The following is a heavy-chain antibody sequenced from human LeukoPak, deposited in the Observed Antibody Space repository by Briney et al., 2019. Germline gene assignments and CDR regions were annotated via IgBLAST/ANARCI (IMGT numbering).Heavy chain of an antibody. J-gene: IGHJ4*02. CDR2: IYSGDST. Sequence: GGSLRLSCAASGFTVSSNYMSWVRQAPGKGLEWVSVIYSGDSTYYADSVKGRFTISRHNSKNTLYLQMNSLRAEDTAVYYCASPSYYSGYDGDYWGQGTLVTVSS. V-gene: IGHV3-53*04. CDR3: ASPSYYSGYDGDY. D-gene: IGHD5-12*01. CDR1: GFTVSSNY.